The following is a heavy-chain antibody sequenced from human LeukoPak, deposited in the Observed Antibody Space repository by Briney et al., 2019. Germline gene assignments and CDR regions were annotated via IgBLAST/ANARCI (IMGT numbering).Heavy chain of an antibody. D-gene: IGHD2-2*01. CDR1: GYTFTSYG. CDR2: ISAYNGNT. J-gene: IGHJ6*02. V-gene: IGHV1-18*01. Sequence: ASVTVSCTASGYTFTSYGISWVRQAPGQGLEWMGWISAYNGNTNYAQKLQGRVTMTTDTSTSTAYMELRSLRSDDTAVYYCARSEDIVVVPAAIQYYYYYYGMDVWGQGTTVTVSS. CDR3: ARSEDIVVVPAAIQYYYYYYGMDV.